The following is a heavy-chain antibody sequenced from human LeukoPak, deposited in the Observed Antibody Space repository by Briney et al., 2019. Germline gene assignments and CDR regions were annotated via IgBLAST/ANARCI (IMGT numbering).Heavy chain of an antibody. CDR2: ISSSSSTI. D-gene: IGHD3-10*01. J-gene: IGHJ6*02. CDR1: GFTFSSYS. V-gene: IGHV3-48*01. Sequence: GGSLRLSCAASGFTFSSYSMNWVRQAPGKGLEWVSYISSSSSTIYYADSVKGRFTISRDNAKNSLYLQMNSLRAEDTAVYYCARDAAQEDVLLWFGELFTGMDVWGQGTTVTVSS. CDR3: ARDAAQEDVLLWFGELFTGMDV.